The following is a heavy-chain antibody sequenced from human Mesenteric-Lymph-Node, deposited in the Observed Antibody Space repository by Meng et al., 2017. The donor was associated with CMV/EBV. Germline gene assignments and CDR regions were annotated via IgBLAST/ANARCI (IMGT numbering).Heavy chain of an antibody. D-gene: IGHD3-16*01. J-gene: IGHJ4*02. Sequence: GESLKISCAASGFTFSSYAMHWVRQAPGKGLEWVANIKQDGSEKYYVDSVKGRFTISRDNSKDTLYLQMKSLRAEDTAVYYCARAHGGGITSFDYWGQGTLVTVSS. CDR3: ARAHGGGITSFDY. CDR1: GFTFSSYA. V-gene: IGHV3-7*01. CDR2: IKQDGSEK.